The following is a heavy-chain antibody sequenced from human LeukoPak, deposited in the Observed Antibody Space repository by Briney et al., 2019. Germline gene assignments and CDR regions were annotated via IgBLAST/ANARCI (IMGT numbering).Heavy chain of an antibody. V-gene: IGHV1-2*02. D-gene: IGHD3-10*01. J-gene: IGHJ4*02. CDR2: INPNSGGT. Sequence: HVASVKVSCKASGYTFTGYYMHWVRQAPGQGLEWMGWINPNSGGTNYAQKFQGRVTMTTDTSTSTAYMELRSLRSDNTAVYYCARRRFGESLDYWGQGTLVTVSS. CDR3: ARRRFGESLDY. CDR1: GYTFTGYY.